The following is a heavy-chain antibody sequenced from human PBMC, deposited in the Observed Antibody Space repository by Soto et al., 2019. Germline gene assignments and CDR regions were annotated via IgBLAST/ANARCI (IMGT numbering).Heavy chain of an antibody. Sequence: QVQLVQSGDEMKKPGASVRVSCKASGYIFVNYGIAWVRQAPGQGLEWMGWISPYTGDTHSASKVQGRLTMTTDTSTSTAYMDLGSLTSVDTAVYYCAMVDNYVTPTPQDVWGQGTTVTVSS. V-gene: IGHV1-18*01. J-gene: IGHJ6*02. D-gene: IGHD3-16*01. CDR1: GYIFVNYG. CDR3: AMVDNYVTPTPQDV. CDR2: ISPYTGDT.